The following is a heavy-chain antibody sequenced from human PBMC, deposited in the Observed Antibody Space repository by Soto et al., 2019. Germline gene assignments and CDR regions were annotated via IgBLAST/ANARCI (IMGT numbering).Heavy chain of an antibody. V-gene: IGHV4-34*01. CDR1: GGSTSSYY. CDR3: ARLRGWLVRWSDYYYYGMDV. Sequence: PSETLSLTCTVSGGSTSSYYWSWIRQPPGKGLEWIGEINHSGSTNYNPSLKSRVTISVDTSKNQFSLKLSSVTAADTAVYYCARLRGWLVRWSDYYYYGMDVWGQGTTVTVSS. D-gene: IGHD6-19*01. J-gene: IGHJ6*02. CDR2: INHSGST.